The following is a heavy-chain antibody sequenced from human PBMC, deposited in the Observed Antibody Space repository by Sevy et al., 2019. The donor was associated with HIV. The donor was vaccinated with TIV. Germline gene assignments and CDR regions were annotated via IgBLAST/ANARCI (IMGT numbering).Heavy chain of an antibody. CDR1: GFTFSSYS. CDR2: ISSSSSYI. J-gene: IGHJ3*02. Sequence: GGSLRLSCVASGFTFSSYSMNWVRQAPGKGLEWVSSISSSSSYIYYADSVKGRFTISRDNAKNSLYLQMNSLRAEDTAVYYCASDGFNDAFDIWGQGTMVTVSS. CDR3: ASDGFNDAFDI. V-gene: IGHV3-21*01.